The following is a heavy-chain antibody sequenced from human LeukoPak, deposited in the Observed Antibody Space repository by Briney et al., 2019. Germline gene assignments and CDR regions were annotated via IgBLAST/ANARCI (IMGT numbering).Heavy chain of an antibody. V-gene: IGHV4-39*01. Sequence: SETLSLTCTVSGGSISSSSYYWGWIRQPPGKGLEWTGRIYYSGSTYYNPSRKSPVTISVDTSKNQFSLKLTSVTAADTAVYYCARGRAPPKIFGVEDRGPGTLVTVAT. CDR1: GGSISSSSYY. D-gene: IGHD3-3*01. CDR3: ARGRAPPKIFGVED. J-gene: IGHJ4*02. CDR2: IYYSGST.